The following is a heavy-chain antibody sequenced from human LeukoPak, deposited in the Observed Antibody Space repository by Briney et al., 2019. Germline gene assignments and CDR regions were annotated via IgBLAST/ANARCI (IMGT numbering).Heavy chain of an antibody. V-gene: IGHV4-59*08. CDR2: MSYSGNA. Sequence: SETLSLTCTVSGGSISSYYWSWIRQPPGKRLEWIGYMSYSGNANYNPSLKSRVTISVDTSKNQFSLNLTSVTAADTAVYFCARSKSIDYGDYGWFVYWGQGTLVTVS. CDR3: ARSKSIDYGDYGWFVY. J-gene: IGHJ4*02. D-gene: IGHD4-17*01. CDR1: GGSISSYY.